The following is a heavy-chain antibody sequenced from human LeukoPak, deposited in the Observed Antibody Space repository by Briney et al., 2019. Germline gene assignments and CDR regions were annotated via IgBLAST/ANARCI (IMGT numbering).Heavy chain of an antibody. Sequence: GESLKISCEGSGYSFTSLWIGWVRQVPGKGLEWMGIMYPGDSDIRYSPSFQGQVTISADKSISTAYLQWSSLKASDTAIYCCARQAYCGGDCYLGTGWYFDLWGRGTLVTVSS. D-gene: IGHD2-21*02. V-gene: IGHV5-51*01. J-gene: IGHJ2*01. CDR2: MYPGDSDI. CDR1: GYSFTSLW. CDR3: ARQAYCGGDCYLGTGWYFDL.